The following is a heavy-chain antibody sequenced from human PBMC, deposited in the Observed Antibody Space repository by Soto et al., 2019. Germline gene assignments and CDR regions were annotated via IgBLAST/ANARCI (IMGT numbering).Heavy chain of an antibody. V-gene: IGHV2-5*01. CDR2: IYWNDDK. D-gene: IGHD5-12*01. Sequence: GPTLVNPTQTLTLTCTFSVFSLSTSGVGVGFIRQPPGKALEWLALIYWNDDKRYSPSLKSRLTITKDTSKNQVVLTMTNMDPMDTATYYCAHSHLATMASLDWGQGTLVTVS. CDR3: AHSHLATMASLD. CDR1: VFSLSTSGVG. J-gene: IGHJ4*02.